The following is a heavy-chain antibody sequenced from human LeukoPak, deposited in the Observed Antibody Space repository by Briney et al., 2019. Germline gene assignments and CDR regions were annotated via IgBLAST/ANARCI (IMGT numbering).Heavy chain of an antibody. CDR1: GGSFSGYY. J-gene: IGHJ6*02. D-gene: IGHD5-18*01. CDR2: INHSGST. CDR3: ARVRYRPYYYYGMDV. Sequence: PSETLSLTCAVYGGSFSGYYWSWIRQPPGKGLEWFGEINHSGSTNYNPALKSRVTISVDTSKNQFSLKLSSVTAADTAVYYCARVRYRPYYYYGMDVWGQGTTVTVSS. V-gene: IGHV4-34*01.